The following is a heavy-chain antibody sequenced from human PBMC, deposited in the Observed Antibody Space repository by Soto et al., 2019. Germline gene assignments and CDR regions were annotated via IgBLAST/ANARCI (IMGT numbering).Heavy chain of an antibody. V-gene: IGHV3-33*01. CDR2: IWYDGSNK. CDR1: GFTFSSYG. CDR3: ARDPGTAMVRDYFDY. D-gene: IGHD5-18*01. Sequence: QVQLVESGGGVVQPGRSLRLSCAASGFTFSSYGMHWVRQAPGKGLEWVAVIWYDGSNKYYADSVKGRFTISRDNSKNMLYLQMNSLRAEYTAVYYCARDPGTAMVRDYFDYWGQGTLVTVSS. J-gene: IGHJ4*02.